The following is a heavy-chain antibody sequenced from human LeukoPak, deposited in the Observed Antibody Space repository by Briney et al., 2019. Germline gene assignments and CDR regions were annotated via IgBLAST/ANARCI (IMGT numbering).Heavy chain of an antibody. CDR3: ARHPVDTAMVTPWFDP. Sequence: SETLSLTCAVYGGSFSGYYWSWIRQPPGKGLEWVGEINHSGSTNYNPSLKSRVTISVDTSTNQFSLKLSSVTAADTAVYYCARHPVDTAMVTPWFDPWGQGTLVTVSS. CDR1: GGSFSGYY. J-gene: IGHJ5*02. V-gene: IGHV4-34*01. D-gene: IGHD5-18*01. CDR2: INHSGST.